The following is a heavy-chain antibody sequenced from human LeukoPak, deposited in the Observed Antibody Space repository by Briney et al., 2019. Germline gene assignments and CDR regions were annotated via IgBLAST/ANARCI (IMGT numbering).Heavy chain of an antibody. V-gene: IGHV4-39*07. CDR3: ARVPYQLPGYMDV. CDR2: MYFSGTT. CDR1: GVPISSRSYY. D-gene: IGHD2-2*01. J-gene: IGHJ6*03. Sequence: SETLSLTCSVSGVPISSRSYYWGWIRQPPGKGLEWIGSMYFSGTTYYNPSLKSRVTISVDTSKNQFSLKLSSVTAADTAVYYCARVPYQLPGYMDVWGKGTTVTVSS.